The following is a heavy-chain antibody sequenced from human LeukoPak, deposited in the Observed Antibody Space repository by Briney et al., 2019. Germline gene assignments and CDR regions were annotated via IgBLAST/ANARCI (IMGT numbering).Heavy chain of an antibody. CDR1: GGSISNYY. CDR3: ARGASPDF. V-gene: IGHV4-59*01. J-gene: IGHJ4*02. Sequence: SETVSLTCTVSGGSISNYYWSWIRQPPGKGLEWIGYIFYSGSTNYNPSLKSRVTMSLDTSKSHFSLKLSSVTAADTAVYYCARGASPDFWGQGTLVTVSS. CDR2: IFYSGST.